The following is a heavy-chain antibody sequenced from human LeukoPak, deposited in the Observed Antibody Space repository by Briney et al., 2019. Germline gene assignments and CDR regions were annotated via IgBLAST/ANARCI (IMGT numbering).Heavy chain of an antibody. CDR2: INWNGGST. CDR3: ARTGGVAGPGSY. J-gene: IGHJ4*02. CDR1: GFTFSSYW. V-gene: IGHV3-20*04. Sequence: PGGSLRLSCAASGFTFSSYWMSWVRQAPGKGLEWVSGINWNGGSTGYADSVKGRFTISRDNAKNSLYLQMNSLRAEDTALYYCARTGGVAGPGSYWGQGTLVTVSS. D-gene: IGHD6-19*01.